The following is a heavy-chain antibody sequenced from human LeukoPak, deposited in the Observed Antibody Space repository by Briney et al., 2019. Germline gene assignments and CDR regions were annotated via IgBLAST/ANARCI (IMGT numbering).Heavy chain of an antibody. Sequence: GGSLRLSCAASGFTFSDYYMSWIRQAPGKGLEWVSYISSSGSTIYYADSVKGRFTISRDNAKNSLYLQMNSLRAEDTAVYYCASGSRDGYYYYYYGMDVWGQGTTVTVSS. J-gene: IGHJ6*02. D-gene: IGHD3-10*01. V-gene: IGHV3-11*01. CDR3: ASGSRDGYYYYYYGMDV. CDR1: GFTFSDYY. CDR2: ISSSGSTI.